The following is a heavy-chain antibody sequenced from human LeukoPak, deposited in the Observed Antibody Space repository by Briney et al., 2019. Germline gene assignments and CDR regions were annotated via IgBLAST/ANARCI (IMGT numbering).Heavy chain of an antibody. CDR1: GFTFSSYN. CDR3: ARDNYGGNEFDY. V-gene: IGHV3-21*01. D-gene: IGHD4-23*01. J-gene: IGHJ4*02. CDR2: ISSSSTYI. Sequence: GGSLRLSCAASGFTFSSYNMNWVRQAPGKGLEWVSSISSSSTYIYYADSMKGRFTISRDNAKNSLYLQMNSLRAEDTAVYYCARDNYGGNEFDYWGQGTLVTVSS.